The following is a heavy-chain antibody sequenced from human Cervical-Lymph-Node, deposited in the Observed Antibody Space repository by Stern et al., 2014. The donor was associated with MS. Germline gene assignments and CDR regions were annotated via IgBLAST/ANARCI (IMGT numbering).Heavy chain of an antibody. CDR1: GFTFSSYS. CDR2: ISTGGSYI. CDR3: ARGRGGNYRYYFDY. J-gene: IGHJ4*02. D-gene: IGHD4-23*01. Sequence: EVQLEESGGGLVKPGGSLRLSCAASGFTFSSYSMNWVRQAPGKGLEWGASISTGGSYISYADSLKGRFNISMANAKNSLYLQMNSLRAEDTAVYYCARGRGGNYRYYFDYWGQGTLVTVSS. V-gene: IGHV3-21*01.